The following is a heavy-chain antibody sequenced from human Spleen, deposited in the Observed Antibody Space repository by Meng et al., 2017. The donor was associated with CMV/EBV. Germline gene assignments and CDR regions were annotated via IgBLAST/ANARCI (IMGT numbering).Heavy chain of an antibody. CDR3: ARIRAGSNVFDY. CDR2: ISNYNGNT. CDR1: GYSFTSYG. V-gene: IGHV1-18*01. Sequence: CKTSGYSFTSYGTTWVRQAPGQGLEWIGWISNYNGNTNYVQKFQDRVTMTTDASTSTAYMEVSSLGSDDTAVYYCARIRAGSNVFDYWGQGTLVTVSS. D-gene: IGHD3-10*01. J-gene: IGHJ4*02.